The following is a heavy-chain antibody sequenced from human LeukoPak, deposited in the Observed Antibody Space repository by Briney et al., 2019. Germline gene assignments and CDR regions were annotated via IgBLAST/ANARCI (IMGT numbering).Heavy chain of an antibody. V-gene: IGHV4-39*07. Sequence: SETLSLTCTVSGGSISSSSYYWGWIRQPPGKGLEWIGSIYYSGSTYYNPSLKSRVTIALDTSKNQFSLKLSSVTAADTAVYYCARRSASTYGYFDYWGQGTLVTVSS. CDR3: ARRSASTYGYFDY. D-gene: IGHD5-18*01. CDR1: GGSISSSSYY. J-gene: IGHJ4*02. CDR2: IYYSGST.